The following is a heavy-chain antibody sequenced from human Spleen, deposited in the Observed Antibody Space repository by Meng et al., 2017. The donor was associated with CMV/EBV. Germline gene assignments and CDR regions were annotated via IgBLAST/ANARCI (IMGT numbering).Heavy chain of an antibody. CDR1: GGTSSSYT. CDR2: IIPVLRRV. Sequence: SVKVSCKTSGGTSSSYTISWVRQAPGQGLEWVGGIIPVLRRVNYAQKFQGRVTITTDESTSTAYMELSSLRSEDTAVYYCARGRCSSTSCYAYGMDVWGQGTTVTVSS. D-gene: IGHD2-2*01. V-gene: IGHV1-69*16. CDR3: ARGRCSSTSCYAYGMDV. J-gene: IGHJ6*02.